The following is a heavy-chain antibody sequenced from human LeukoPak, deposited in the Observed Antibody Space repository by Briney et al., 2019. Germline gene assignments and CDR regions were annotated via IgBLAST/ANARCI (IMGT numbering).Heavy chain of an antibody. CDR2: FDPEDGET. Sequence: GASVKVSCKVSGYTLTELSMHWVRQAPGKGLEWMGGFDPEDGETIYAQEFQGRVTMTEDTSTDTAYMELSSLRSEDTAVYYCATSSGYSSSWFLGYWGQGTLVTVSS. CDR1: GYTLTELS. V-gene: IGHV1-24*01. D-gene: IGHD6-13*01. CDR3: ATSSGYSSSWFLGY. J-gene: IGHJ4*02.